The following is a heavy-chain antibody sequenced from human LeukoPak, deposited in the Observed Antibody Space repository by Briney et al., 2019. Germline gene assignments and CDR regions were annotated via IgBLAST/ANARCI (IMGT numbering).Heavy chain of an antibody. CDR3: ARGVAGDYYDSSGYYLALYY. D-gene: IGHD3-22*01. CDR1: GYTFTSYD. J-gene: IGHJ4*02. Sequence: GASVKVPCKASGYTFTSYDINWVRQATGQGLEWMGWMNPNSGNTGYAQKFQGRVTMTRNTSISTAYMELSSLRSEDTAVYYCARGVAGDYYDSSGYYLALYYWGQGTLVTVSS. V-gene: IGHV1-8*01. CDR2: MNPNSGNT.